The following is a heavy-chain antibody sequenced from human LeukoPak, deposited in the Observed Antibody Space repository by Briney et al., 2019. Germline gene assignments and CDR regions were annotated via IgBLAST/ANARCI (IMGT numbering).Heavy chain of an antibody. Sequence: ETLSLTCAVYGGSFSGYYWSWVRQAPGKGLEWVSVIYSGGSTYYADSVKGRFTISRDNSKNTLYLQMNSLRAEDTAVYYCYSLFIQHWSQGTLVTVSS. D-gene: IGHD2-15*01. CDR3: YSLFIQH. CDR2: IYSGGST. V-gene: IGHV3-66*01. CDR1: GGSFSGYY. J-gene: IGHJ1*01.